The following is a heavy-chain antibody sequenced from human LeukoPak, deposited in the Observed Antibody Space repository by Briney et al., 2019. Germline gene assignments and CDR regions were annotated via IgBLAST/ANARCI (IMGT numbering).Heavy chain of an antibody. V-gene: IGHV1-69*13. Sequence: ASVKVSCKASGGTFSSYAISWVRRAPGQGLEWMGGIIPIFGTANYAQKFQGRVTITADESTSTAYMELSSLRSGDTAVYYCARENLYSSSWYGGWFDPWGQGTLVTVSS. CDR2: IIPIFGTA. CDR1: GGTFSSYA. CDR3: ARENLYSSSWYGGWFDP. D-gene: IGHD6-13*01. J-gene: IGHJ5*02.